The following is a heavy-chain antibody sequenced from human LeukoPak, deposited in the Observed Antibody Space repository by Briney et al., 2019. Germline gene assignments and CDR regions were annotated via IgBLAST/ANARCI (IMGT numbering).Heavy chain of an antibody. CDR3: ARVARPDTSGHYHFDY. CDR2: IYYSGTT. Sequence: SETLSLTCSVSGGSISGYYWSWIRQPPGKGLEWIGYIYYSGTTNYNPSLKSRVTISVDMSKNQFSLKLTSVTAADTAVYYCARVARPDTSGHYHFDYWGQGTLVTVSS. V-gene: IGHV4-59*01. J-gene: IGHJ4*02. D-gene: IGHD3-22*01. CDR1: GGSISGYY.